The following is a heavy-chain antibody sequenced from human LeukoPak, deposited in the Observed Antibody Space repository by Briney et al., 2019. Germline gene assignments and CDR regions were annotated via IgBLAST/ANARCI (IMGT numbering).Heavy chain of an antibody. CDR3: ARGDSGSYPFDQ. CDR1: GYTYTSYT. V-gene: IGHV1-3*01. Sequence: ASVKVSCKASGYTYTSYTMHWVRQAPGQRLEWMGWINAGNGNTKYSQNFQGRVTITRDSSATTAYMELSSLRSEDTAIYYCARGDSGSYPFDQWGQGTLVTVSS. J-gene: IGHJ4*02. CDR2: INAGNGNT. D-gene: IGHD3-10*01.